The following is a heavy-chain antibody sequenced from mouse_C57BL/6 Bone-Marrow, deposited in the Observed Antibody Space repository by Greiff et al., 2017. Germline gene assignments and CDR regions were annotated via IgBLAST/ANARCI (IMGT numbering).Heavy chain of an antibody. V-gene: IGHV1-82*01. CDR1: GYAFSSSW. D-gene: IGHD2-3*01. CDR3: AKYYDGHYWYYFDY. CDR2: IYPGDGGT. Sequence: VQLQQSGPELVKPGASVKISCKASGYAFSSSWMNWVKQRPGKGLEWIGRIYPGDGGTNYNGKFKGKATLTADKSSSTAYMQLSSLTSGDSAVYFCAKYYDGHYWYYFDYWGQGTTLTVSS. J-gene: IGHJ2*01.